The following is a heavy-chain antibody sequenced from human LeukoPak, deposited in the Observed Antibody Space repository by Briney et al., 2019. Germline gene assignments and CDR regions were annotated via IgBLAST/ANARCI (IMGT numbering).Heavy chain of an antibody. Sequence: GAAVNVSCKASLGTFSSYAMSWVGQAPAQGREWMGGIFSIFGTANYAQKFQGRVTITTDESTSTAYMELSTLRSEDTAVYYCAGGGRDGYNRDISFDSWGQGTLVTVSS. CDR3: AGGGRDGYNRDISFDS. J-gene: IGHJ4*02. V-gene: IGHV1-69*05. D-gene: IGHD5-24*01. CDR1: LGTFSSYA. CDR2: IFSIFGTA.